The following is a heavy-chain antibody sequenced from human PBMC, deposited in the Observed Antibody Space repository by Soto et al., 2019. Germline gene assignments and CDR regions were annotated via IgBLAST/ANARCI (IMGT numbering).Heavy chain of an antibody. V-gene: IGHV4-31*03. CDR1: GGSISSGGYY. CDR2: IYYSGST. D-gene: IGHD3-9*01. CDR3: ARVHYDILTGYYIAYYFDY. J-gene: IGHJ4*02. Sequence: SETLSLTCTVSGGSISSGGYYWSWIRQHPGKGLEWIGYIYYSGSTYYNPSLKSRVTISVDTSKNQFSLKLSSVTAADTAVYYCARVHYDILTGYYIAYYFDYWGQGTLVT.